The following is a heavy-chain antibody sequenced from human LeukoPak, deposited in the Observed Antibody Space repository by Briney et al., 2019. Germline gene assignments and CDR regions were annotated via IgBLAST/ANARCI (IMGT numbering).Heavy chain of an antibody. Sequence: SETLSLTCGVSGGSISGTNWWSWVRQPPGKGLEWIGYIYYSGSTNYNPSLKSRVTISVDTSKNQFSLKLGSVTAADTAVYYCVRGGIVGTSTRIPLFDSWGQGTLVTVSS. J-gene: IGHJ4*02. CDR1: GGSISGTNW. CDR3: VRGGIVGTSTRIPLFDS. CDR2: IYYSGST. V-gene: IGHV4-59*01. D-gene: IGHD1-26*01.